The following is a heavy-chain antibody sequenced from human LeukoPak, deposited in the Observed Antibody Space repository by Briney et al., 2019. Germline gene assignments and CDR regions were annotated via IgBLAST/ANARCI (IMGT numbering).Heavy chain of an antibody. V-gene: IGHV3-53*01. CDR1: GFIVSDNY. J-gene: IGHJ4*02. CDR2: IYSGGST. CDR3: AKDAPDIITMRLVVIPGMY. Sequence: PGGSLRLSCAASGFIVSDNYMSWVRQAPGQGLEWVSVIYSGGSTYYADSVKGRFTISRDISKNTVYLQMNSLRAEDTAVYYCAKDAPDIITMRLVVIPGMYWGQGTLVTVSS. D-gene: IGHD3-22*01.